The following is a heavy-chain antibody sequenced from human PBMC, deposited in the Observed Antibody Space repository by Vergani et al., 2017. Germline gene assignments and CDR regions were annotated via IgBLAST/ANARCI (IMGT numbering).Heavy chain of an antibody. D-gene: IGHD6-13*01. CDR3: ARDKVIAAAGTGGMDV. V-gene: IGHV4-39*07. J-gene: IGHJ6*02. Sequence: QLQLQESGPGLVKPSETLSLTCTVSGGSISSSSYYWGWIRQPPGKGLEWIGSMYYSGSTYYNPSLKSRVTISVDTSKNQFSLKLSSVTAADTAVYYCARDKVIAAAGTGGMDVWGQGTTVTVSS. CDR2: MYYSGST. CDR1: GGSISSSSYY.